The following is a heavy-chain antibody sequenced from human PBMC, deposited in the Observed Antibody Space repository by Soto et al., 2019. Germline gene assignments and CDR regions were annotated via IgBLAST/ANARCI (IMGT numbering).Heavy chain of an antibody. CDR3: VRARDFGSEDYYNWAYNYFDP. J-gene: IGHJ5*02. V-gene: IGHV3-30-3*01. CDR1: GFTFSSFT. Sequence: QVQLVESGEGVVQPGRSLTLSCAASGFTFSSFTMHWVRQAPGKGLEWVAVISYDGNNKKYADSVRGRFTISRDTSKNTLFLQMNSLTTADTAVYYCVRARDFGSEDYYNWAYNYFDPWGQGTLVTVSS. CDR2: ISYDGNNK. D-gene: IGHD3-10*01.